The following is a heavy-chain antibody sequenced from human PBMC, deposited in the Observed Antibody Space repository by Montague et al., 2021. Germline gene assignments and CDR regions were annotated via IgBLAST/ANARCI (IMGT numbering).Heavy chain of an antibody. Sequence: SETLSLTCSVSGASISDYYWSWIRQPPGKGLGWIGYIYYSRRTNYNPSLKSRVTISVDTSKNQFSLKLSSVTAADTAFYYCAVTNPYYYYGMDVWGQGTTVNV. CDR3: AVTNPYYYYGMDV. J-gene: IGHJ6*02. V-gene: IGHV4-59*01. CDR1: GASISDYY. CDR2: IYYSRRT. D-gene: IGHD1-14*01.